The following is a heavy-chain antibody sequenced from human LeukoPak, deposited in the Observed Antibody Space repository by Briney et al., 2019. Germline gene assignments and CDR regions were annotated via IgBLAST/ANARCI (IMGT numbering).Heavy chain of an antibody. J-gene: IGHJ5*02. D-gene: IGHD5-12*01. CDR1: GYSFTSYW. CDR3: ASLYSSYGGGLGDGFDP. CDR2: IYPGDSDT. V-gene: IGHV5-51*01. Sequence: GESLKISCKGSGYSFTSYWIGWVRQMPGKGLEWMGIIYPGDSDTRYSPSFQGQVTISADKSISTAYLQWSSLKASDTAMYYCASLYSSYGGGLGDGFDPWGQGTLVTVSS.